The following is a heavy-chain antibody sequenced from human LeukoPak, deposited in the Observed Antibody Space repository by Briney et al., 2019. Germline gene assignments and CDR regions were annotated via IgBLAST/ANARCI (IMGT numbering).Heavy chain of an antibody. V-gene: IGHV3-23*01. J-gene: IGHJ3*02. Sequence: GGSLRLSCAASGFTFSSYAMSWVRQAPGKGLEWVSAISRSGGSTYYADSVKGRFTISRDNSKNTLYLQMNSLRAKDTAVYYCAYLLGVVVVAATDGRDAFDIWGQGTMVTVSS. CDR1: GFTFSSYA. D-gene: IGHD2-15*01. CDR3: AYLLGVVVVAATDGRDAFDI. CDR2: ISRSGGST.